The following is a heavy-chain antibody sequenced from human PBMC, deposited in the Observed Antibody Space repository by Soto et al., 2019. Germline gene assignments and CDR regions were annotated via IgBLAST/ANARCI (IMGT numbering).Heavy chain of an antibody. V-gene: IGHV1-2*04. Sequence: QVQLVQSGAEVKKPGASVKVSCKASGYTFTGYYMHWVRQAPGQGLEWMGWINPNSGGTNYAQKFQGWVTMTRDTSISTAYMELSRLRSDDTAVYYCARGIGVVVPAAMLFGMDVWGQGTTVTVSS. J-gene: IGHJ6*02. D-gene: IGHD2-2*01. CDR1: GYTFTGYY. CDR3: ARGIGVVVPAAMLFGMDV. CDR2: INPNSGGT.